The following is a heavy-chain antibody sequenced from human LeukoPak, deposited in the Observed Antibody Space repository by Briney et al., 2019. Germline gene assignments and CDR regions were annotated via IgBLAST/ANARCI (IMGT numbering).Heavy chain of an antibody. CDR2: IYYSGST. CDR3: ARDLGYSSGWYKL. Sequence: KPSETLSLTCTVSGGSISSYYWSWIRQPPGKGLEWIGYIYYSGSTNYNPSLKSRVTISVDTSKNQFSLKLSSVTAADTAVYYCARDLGYSSGWYKLWGQGTLVTVSS. CDR1: GGSISSYY. J-gene: IGHJ4*02. V-gene: IGHV4-59*12. D-gene: IGHD6-19*01.